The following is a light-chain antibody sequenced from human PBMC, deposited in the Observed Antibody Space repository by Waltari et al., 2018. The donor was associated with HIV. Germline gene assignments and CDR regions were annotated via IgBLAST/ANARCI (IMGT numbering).Light chain of an antibody. V-gene: IGLV1-47*01. Sequence: QSVLTQPPSASATPGQRVTISCSGPNSNIGNNYVYCYQHLPVTAPKVLIYRNNYRPSGVPDRFSGSKSGTSASLAISGLRSEDEADYYCATWDDNLSGWVFGGGTKLTVL. CDR2: RNN. CDR1: NSNIGNNY. J-gene: IGLJ3*02. CDR3: ATWDDNLSGWV.